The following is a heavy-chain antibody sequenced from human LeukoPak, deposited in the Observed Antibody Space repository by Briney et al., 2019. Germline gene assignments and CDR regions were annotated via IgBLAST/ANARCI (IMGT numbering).Heavy chain of an antibody. CDR2: IKSKTDGGTT. CDR1: GFTVSSNY. D-gene: IGHD2-15*01. V-gene: IGHV3-15*01. CDR3: TTEQGYCSGGSCYSLGFFQH. J-gene: IGHJ1*01. Sequence: GGSLRLSCAASGFTVSSNYMSWVRQAPGKGLEWVGRIKSKTDGGTTDYAAPVKGRFTISRDDSKNTLYLQMNSLKTEDTAVYYCTTEQGYCSGGSCYSLGFFQHWGQGTLVTVSS.